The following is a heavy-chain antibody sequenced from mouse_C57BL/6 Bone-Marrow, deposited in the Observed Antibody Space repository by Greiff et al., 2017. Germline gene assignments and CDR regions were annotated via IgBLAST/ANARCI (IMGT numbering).Heavy chain of an antibody. D-gene: IGHD1-1*01. V-gene: IGHV2-2*01. CDR3: ARITTVVGYAMDY. Sequence: VQLVESGPGLVQPSQSLSITCTVSGFSLTSYGVHWVRQSPGKGLEWLGVIWSGGSTDYNAAFISRLSISKDNSKSQVFFKMNSLQADDTAIYYCARITTVVGYAMDYWGQGTSVTVSS. J-gene: IGHJ4*01. CDR1: GFSLTSYG. CDR2: IWSGGST.